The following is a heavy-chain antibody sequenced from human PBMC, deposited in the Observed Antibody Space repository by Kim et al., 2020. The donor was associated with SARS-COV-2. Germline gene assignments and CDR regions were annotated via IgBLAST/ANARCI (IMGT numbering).Heavy chain of an antibody. CDR3: AKGAPNWGAYYYYGMDV. CDR1: GFTFDDYA. CDR2: ISWNSGSI. V-gene: IGHV3-9*01. Sequence: GGSLRLSCAASGFTFDDYAMHWVRQAPGKGLEWVSGISWNSGSIGYADSVKGRFTISRDNAKNSLYLQMNSLRAEDTALYYCAKGAPNWGAYYYYGMDVWGQGTTVPVSS. D-gene: IGHD7-27*01. J-gene: IGHJ6*02.